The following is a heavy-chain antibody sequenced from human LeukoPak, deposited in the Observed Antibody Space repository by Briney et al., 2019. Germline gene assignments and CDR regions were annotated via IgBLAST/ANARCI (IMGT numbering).Heavy chain of an antibody. CDR1: GGSFSGYY. J-gene: IGHJ4*02. CDR2: INHSGST. CDR3: ARGPTPITMIVVVRRKYYFDY. D-gene: IGHD3-22*01. V-gene: IGHV4-34*01. Sequence: SETLSLTCAVYGGSFSGYYWSWIRQPPGKGLEWIGEINHSGSTNYNPSLKSRVTISVGTSKNQFSLKLSSVTAADTAVYYCARGPTPITMIVVVRRKYYFDYWGQGTLVTVSS.